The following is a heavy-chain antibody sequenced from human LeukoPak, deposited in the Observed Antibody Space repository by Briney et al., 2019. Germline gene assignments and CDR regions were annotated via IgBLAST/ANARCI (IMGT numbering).Heavy chain of an antibody. CDR1: GGSISSYY. J-gene: IGHJ4*02. CDR2: IYYSGST. V-gene: IGHV4-59*01. Sequence: SETLSLTCTVSGGSISSYYWSWIRQPPRKGLEWIGYIYYSGSTNYNPSLNSRVTISVDTSKTQFSLRLSSVTAADTAVYYCARGGYSYGWYFDYWGQGTLVTVSS. D-gene: IGHD5-18*01. CDR3: ARGGYSYGWYFDY.